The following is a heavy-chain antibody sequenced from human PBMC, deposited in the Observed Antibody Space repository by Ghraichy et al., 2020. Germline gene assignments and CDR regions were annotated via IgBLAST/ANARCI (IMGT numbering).Heavy chain of an antibody. V-gene: IGHV3-49*04. Sequence: GESLNISCTASGFTFGDYAMSWVRQAPGKGLEWVGFIRSKAYGGTTEYAASVKGRFTISRDDSKSIPYLQMNSLKTEDTAVYYCTRVGDDYGDYYYYYGMDVWGQGTTVTVSS. CDR2: IRSKAYGGTT. D-gene: IGHD4-17*01. CDR1: GFTFGDYA. J-gene: IGHJ6*02. CDR3: TRVGDDYGDYYYYYGMDV.